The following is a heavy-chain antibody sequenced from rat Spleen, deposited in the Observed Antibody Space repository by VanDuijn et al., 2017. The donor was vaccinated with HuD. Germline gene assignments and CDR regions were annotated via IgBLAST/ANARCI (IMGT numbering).Heavy chain of an antibody. CDR1: GFTLSDHY. Sequence: EVQLVESGGGLVQPGRSLKLSCAASGFTLSDHYMAWVRQAPKKGLEWVASISTGGGNTHYRDSVKGRFTISRDNAKSTLYLQMDSLRSEDTATYYCASRAPFAYWGQGTLVTVSS. J-gene: IGHJ3*01. CDR2: ISTGGGNT. D-gene: IGHD4-1*01. CDR3: ASRAPFAY. V-gene: IGHV5S23*01.